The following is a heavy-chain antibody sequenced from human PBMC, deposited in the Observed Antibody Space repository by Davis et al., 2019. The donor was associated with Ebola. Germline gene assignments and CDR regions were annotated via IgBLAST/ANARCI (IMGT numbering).Heavy chain of an antibody. J-gene: IGHJ4*02. Sequence: ASVKVSCKASGYTLVSYYAHWVRQAPGQGLEWMGIINPSGGTTTYAQKFQGRVTITRDTSASTAYMELSSLRSEDTAVYYCARVIAQVDYWGQGTLVTVSS. CDR2: INPSGGTT. D-gene: IGHD2/OR15-2a*01. CDR1: GYTLVSYY. V-gene: IGHV1-46*01. CDR3: ARVIAQVDY.